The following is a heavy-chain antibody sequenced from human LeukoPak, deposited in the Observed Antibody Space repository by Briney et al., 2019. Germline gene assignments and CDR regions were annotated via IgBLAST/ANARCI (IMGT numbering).Heavy chain of an antibody. Sequence: ASVKVSCKASGFTLTDYIHWVRQDPRQGPQGVGWIKPNSVDTDYAQKFQGRLTMSRDTSISTVYMELSSLRSDDTAVYYCARADSVPAGDYHYWYMDVWGKGTTVTVSS. CDR2: IKPNSVDT. CDR3: ARADSVPAGDYHYWYMDV. V-gene: IGHV1-2*02. CDR1: GFTLTDY. J-gene: IGHJ6*03. D-gene: IGHD2-2*01.